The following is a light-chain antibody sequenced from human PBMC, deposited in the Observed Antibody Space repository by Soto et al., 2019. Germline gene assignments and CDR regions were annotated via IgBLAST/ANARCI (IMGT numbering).Light chain of an antibody. CDR1: SSVLGDDKY. CDR3: GSFTTSRIWV. CDR2: GVN. Sequence: QSALTQPASVSGSPGQSITVSCTGSSSVLGDDKYVSWYQQQPGKGPNLLIYGVNSRPSGISNRFSGSKSGNTPSLTISGLQVEDEAEYFCGSFTTSRIWVFGGGTKLTVL. J-gene: IGLJ3*02. V-gene: IGLV2-14*01.